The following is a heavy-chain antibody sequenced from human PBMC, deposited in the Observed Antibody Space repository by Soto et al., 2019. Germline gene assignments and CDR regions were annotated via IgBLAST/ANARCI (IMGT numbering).Heavy chain of an antibody. CDR3: ARDPEYSSFRGNGMDV. D-gene: IGHD6-6*01. CDR2: IYYSGST. CDR1: GGSISSGGYY. J-gene: IGHJ6*02. Sequence: LSLTCTVSGGSISSGGYYWSWIRQHPGKGLEWIGYIYYSGSTYYNPSLKSRVTISVDTSKNQFSLKLSSVTAADTAVYYCARDPEYSSFRGNGMDVWGQGTTVTVSS. V-gene: IGHV4-31*03.